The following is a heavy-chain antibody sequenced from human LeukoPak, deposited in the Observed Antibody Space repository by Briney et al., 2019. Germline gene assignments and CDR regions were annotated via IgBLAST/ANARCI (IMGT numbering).Heavy chain of an antibody. D-gene: IGHD3-22*01. V-gene: IGHV1-18*01. CDR1: GYTFTSYV. Sequence: ASVKVSCKASGYTFTSYVISWVRQAPGQGLEWMGWISAYNGNTNYAQKLQGRVTMTTDTSTSTAYMELRSLRSDDTAVYYCARQNAAYDSSGYSNDYWGQGTLVTVSS. CDR3: ARQNAAYDSSGYSNDY. J-gene: IGHJ4*02. CDR2: ISAYNGNT.